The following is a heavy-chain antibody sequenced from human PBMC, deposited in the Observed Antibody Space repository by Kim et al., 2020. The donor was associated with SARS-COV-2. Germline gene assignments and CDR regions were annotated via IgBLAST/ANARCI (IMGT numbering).Heavy chain of an antibody. CDR2: ILPISGTA. CDR3: AAPETKYGDYRGASYWYFD. D-gene: IGHD4-17*01. CDR1: GGSFNNYA. V-gene: IGHV1-69*13. Sequence: SVKVSCKASGGSFNNYAVSWVRQAPGQGLEWLGGILPISGTAQNAPNFEGRVTITADAATRTVSMALSGLRSEDTAGFYFAAPETKYGDYRGASYWYFD. J-gene: IGHJ2*01.